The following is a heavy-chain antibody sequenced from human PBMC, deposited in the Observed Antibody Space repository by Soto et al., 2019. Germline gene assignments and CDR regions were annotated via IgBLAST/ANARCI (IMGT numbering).Heavy chain of an antibody. D-gene: IGHD3-22*01. J-gene: IGHJ4*02. CDR2: ISGSGGST. CDR3: ARALSCCDSSGLDY. Sequence: PGGSLRLSCAASGFTFSSYAMSWVRQAPGKGLEWVSAISGSGGSTYYADSVKGRFTISRDNSKNTLYLQMNSLRAEDTAVYDSARALSCCDSSGLDYWGQGTRVTVSS. V-gene: IGHV3-23*01. CDR1: GFTFSSYA.